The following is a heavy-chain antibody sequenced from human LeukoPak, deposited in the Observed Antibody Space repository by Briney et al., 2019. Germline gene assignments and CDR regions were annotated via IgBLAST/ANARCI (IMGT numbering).Heavy chain of an antibody. CDR1: GGIFISYA. J-gene: IGHJ4*02. CDR2: IIPIFGTA. V-gene: IGHV1-69*01. D-gene: IGHD4-17*01. CDR3: ARDLNGDYRFDY. Sequence: SVKVSCKASGGIFISYAISWVRQAPGQGLEWMGGIIPIFGTANYAQKFQGRVTITADESTSTAYMELSSLRSEDTAVYYCARDLNGDYRFDYWGQGTLVTVSS.